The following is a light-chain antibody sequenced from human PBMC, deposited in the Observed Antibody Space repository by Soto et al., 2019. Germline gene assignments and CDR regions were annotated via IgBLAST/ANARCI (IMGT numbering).Light chain of an antibody. Sequence: DIQMTQSPSTLSASVGERVTLTCRAGQSINNYLAWYQQKPGKAPKLLIYEASELESGVPSRFSGSGSGTGFTLTISRLQPDDFATYYCQQYSNYPWTFGQGTKVEIK. CDR1: QSINNY. CDR3: QQYSNYPWT. V-gene: IGKV1-5*03. CDR2: EAS. J-gene: IGKJ1*01.